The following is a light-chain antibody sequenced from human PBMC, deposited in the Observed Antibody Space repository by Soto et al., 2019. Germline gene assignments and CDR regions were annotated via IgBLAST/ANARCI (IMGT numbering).Light chain of an antibody. CDR2: YIN. CDR3: AAWDDSLNGVI. J-gene: IGLJ2*01. Sequence: QLVLTQPPSASGTPGQRVTISCSGRSSNIGSNPVDWYQQLPGTAPKLLIYYINQRPSGVPDRFSGSKSGTSASLAISGLQSEDEADYYCAAWDDSLNGVIFGGGTKLTVL. CDR1: SSNIGSNP. V-gene: IGLV1-44*01.